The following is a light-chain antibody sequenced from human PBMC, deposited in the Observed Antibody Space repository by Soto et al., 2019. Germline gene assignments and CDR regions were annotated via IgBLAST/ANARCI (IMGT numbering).Light chain of an antibody. V-gene: IGLV2-14*01. J-gene: IGLJ1*01. Sequence: QSALTQPASVAGSPGQSITISCTGTSSDVGGYNLVSWYQQYPDKAPKLMIFDVNTRPSVVSNRFSGSKSGNTASLTISGLQAEDEADYYGSSYKSSSTLPDVFGTVTKVTVL. CDR3: SSYKSSSTLPDV. CDR1: SSDVGGYNL. CDR2: DVN.